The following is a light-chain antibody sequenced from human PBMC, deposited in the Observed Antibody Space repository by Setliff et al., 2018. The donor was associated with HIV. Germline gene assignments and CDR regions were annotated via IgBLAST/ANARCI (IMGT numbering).Light chain of an antibody. Sequence: SVLTQPPSVSGAPGRRVTISCTGTSSNIGAGYDVHWYQQLPGTAPKLLIYGNNNRPSGVPNRFSGSSSGSSASLAITGLQAEDEADYYCQSYDNSLGIFGGGTKVTVL. CDR1: SSNIGAGYD. CDR2: GNN. V-gene: IGLV1-40*01. J-gene: IGLJ2*01. CDR3: QSYDNSLGI.